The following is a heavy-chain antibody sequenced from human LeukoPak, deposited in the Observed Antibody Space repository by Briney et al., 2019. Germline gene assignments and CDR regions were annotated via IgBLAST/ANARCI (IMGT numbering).Heavy chain of an antibody. CDR1: GFTFSSYW. J-gene: IGHJ4*02. CDR2: INRDGSEK. V-gene: IGHV3-7*01. Sequence: GGSLRLSCAVSGFTFSSYWTNWVRQAPGKGLEWVANINRDGSEKYYVDSLKGRFTISRDNAKNSLYLQMNSLRAEDTAVYYCARETVSASYFDYWGQGTLVTVSS. CDR3: ARETVSASYFDY. D-gene: IGHD1-1*01.